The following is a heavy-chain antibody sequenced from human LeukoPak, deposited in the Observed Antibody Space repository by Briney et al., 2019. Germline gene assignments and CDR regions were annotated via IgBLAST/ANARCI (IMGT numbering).Heavy chain of an antibody. CDR2: ISWNSGSI. Sequence: GGSLRLSYAASGFTFDDYAMHWVRQAPGKGLEWVSGISWNSGSIGYADSVKGRFTISRDNAKNSLYLQMNSLRAEDTALYYCANLVPEMGAFDIWGQGTMVTVSS. D-gene: IGHD5-24*01. CDR1: GFTFDDYA. CDR3: ANLVPEMGAFDI. V-gene: IGHV3-9*01. J-gene: IGHJ3*02.